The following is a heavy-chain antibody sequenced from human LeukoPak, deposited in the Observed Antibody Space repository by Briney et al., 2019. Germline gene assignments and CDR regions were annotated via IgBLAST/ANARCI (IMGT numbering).Heavy chain of an antibody. CDR2: IYYSGST. CDR3: ARRMITFGGVIVMGYFDY. Sequence: PLETLSLTCTVSGGSISSSSYYWGWIRQPPGKGLEWIGSIYYSGSTYYNPSLKSRVTISVDTSKNQFSLKLSSVTAADTAVYYCARRMITFGGVIVMGYFDYWGQGTLVTVSS. D-gene: IGHD3-16*02. V-gene: IGHV4-39*01. CDR1: GGSISSSSYY. J-gene: IGHJ4*02.